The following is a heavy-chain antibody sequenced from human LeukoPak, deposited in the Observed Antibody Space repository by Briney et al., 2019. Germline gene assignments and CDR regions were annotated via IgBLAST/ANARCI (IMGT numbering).Heavy chain of an antibody. CDR1: GFTFSSYA. CDR2: ISDSGGSA. Sequence: GGSLRLSCAASGFTFSSYAMNWVRQTPGKGLEWVSSISDSGGSAYYADSVKGRFTISGDNSKNTLYLQMSSLRAEDTAVYYCAKSRFQLRVVRGVTDYWGQGTLVTVSS. CDR3: AKSRFQLRVVRGVTDY. D-gene: IGHD3-10*01. J-gene: IGHJ4*02. V-gene: IGHV3-23*01.